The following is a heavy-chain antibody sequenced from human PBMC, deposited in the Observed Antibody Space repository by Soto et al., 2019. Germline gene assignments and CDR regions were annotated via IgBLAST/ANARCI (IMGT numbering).Heavy chain of an antibody. CDR3: ARSPAFYGSGSYFDS. J-gene: IGHJ4*02. CDR1: EFTFSSYA. CDR2: ISGHGGRT. Sequence: HPVGSLRLSCAASEFTFSSYAMSWVRQAPGKGLEWVSTISGHGGRTYYADSVKGRFTISRDNSKNTLYLHMNSLRAEDTAVYYCARSPAFYGSGSYFDSWAQGTLVTVSS. V-gene: IGHV3-23*01. D-gene: IGHD3-10*01.